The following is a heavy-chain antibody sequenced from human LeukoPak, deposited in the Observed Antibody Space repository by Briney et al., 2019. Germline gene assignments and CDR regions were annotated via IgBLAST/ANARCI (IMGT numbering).Heavy chain of an antibody. J-gene: IGHJ3*02. CDR2: IYTSGST. D-gene: IGHD3-22*01. V-gene: IGHV4-4*07. CDR1: GGSISSYY. CDR3: ASAGHYYDSSGYYYDAFDI. Sequence: SETLSLTCTVSGGSISSYYWSWIRQPAGKGLEWIGRIYTSGSTNYNPSLKSRVTMSVDTSKNQFSLKLSSVTAADTAVYYCASAGHYYDSSGYYYDAFDIWGQGTMVTVSS.